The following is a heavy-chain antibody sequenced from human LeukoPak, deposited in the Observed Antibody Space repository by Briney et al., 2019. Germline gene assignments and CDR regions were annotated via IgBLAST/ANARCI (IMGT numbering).Heavy chain of an antibody. CDR1: GYTFTGYY. Sequence: ASVKVSCKASGYTFTGYYMHWVRQAPGQGLEWMGIIDPSGGSTNYAQKFQGRITMTRDTSTSTVYMELSSLRSEDTAIYYCASLGSGSSPIIDFDYWGQGTLVTVSS. D-gene: IGHD3-10*01. V-gene: IGHV1-46*01. CDR3: ASLGSGSSPIIDFDY. CDR2: IDPSGGST. J-gene: IGHJ4*02.